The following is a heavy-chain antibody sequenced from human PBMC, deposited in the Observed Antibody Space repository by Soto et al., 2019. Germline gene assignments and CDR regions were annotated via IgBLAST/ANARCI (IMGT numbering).Heavy chain of an antibody. D-gene: IGHD2-15*01. V-gene: IGHV3-74*01. Sequence: EVQLVESGGGLVQPGESLRLSCAASGFTFSNYCMHWVRQAPGKGLVWVSRIDSDGSRITYADFVKGRFAISRDNAKNTVYLHMNSLTAEDTAVYYCVRTSLVVAAATREDFWGQGTLVTVPS. J-gene: IGHJ4*02. CDR3: VRTSLVVAAATREDF. CDR2: IDSDGSRI. CDR1: GFTFSNYC.